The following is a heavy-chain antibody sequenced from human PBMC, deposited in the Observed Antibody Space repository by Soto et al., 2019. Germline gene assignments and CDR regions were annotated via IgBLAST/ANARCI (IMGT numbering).Heavy chain of an antibody. J-gene: IGHJ3*02. CDR1: GGSISTYY. CDR2: VYISGST. Sequence: SETLSLTCTVSGGSISTYYWNWIRQSAGKGLEWIGRVYISGSTNYHPSLKSRVAMSVDTSNNQFSLKVTSVTAADTAGYYCARGGRDGFDIWGQGTMVTVSS. V-gene: IGHV4-4*07. CDR3: ARGGRDGFDI.